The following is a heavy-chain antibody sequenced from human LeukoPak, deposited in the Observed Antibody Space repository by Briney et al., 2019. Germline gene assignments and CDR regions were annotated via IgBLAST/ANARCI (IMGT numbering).Heavy chain of an antibody. CDR2: ISYDGSNK. V-gene: IGHV3-30*04. CDR3: ARTDYYGSP. J-gene: IGHJ5*02. CDR1: GFTFTNYA. D-gene: IGHD3-10*01. Sequence: GGSLRLSCAASGFTFTNYAMHWVRQAPDKGLEWVAVISYDGSNKYYADSVKGRFTISRDNSKNTLYLQMNSLRADDTAVYYCARTDYYGSPWGQGTLVTVSS.